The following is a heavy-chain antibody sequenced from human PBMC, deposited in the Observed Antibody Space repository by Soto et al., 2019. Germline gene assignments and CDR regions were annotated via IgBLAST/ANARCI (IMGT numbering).Heavy chain of an antibody. CDR3: ARYMVLYYYYGMDV. CDR2: ISGGGGTT. V-gene: IGHV3-23*01. J-gene: IGHJ6*02. CDR1: GFTFRSYA. Sequence: PGGSLRLPCAASGFTFRSYAMRWVRQTPGKGLEWVSAISGGGGTTYYADSVKDRFTISRDNSKNTLYLQMNSLRAEDTAVYYCARYMVLYYYYGMDVWGQGTTVIVSS. D-gene: IGHD5-18*01.